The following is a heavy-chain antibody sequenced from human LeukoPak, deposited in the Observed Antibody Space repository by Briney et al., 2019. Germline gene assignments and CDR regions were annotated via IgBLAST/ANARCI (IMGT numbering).Heavy chain of an antibody. CDR2: ISAYNGNT. V-gene: IGHV1-18*01. Sequence: ASVKVSCKASGYTFTSYGISWVRQAPGQGLEWMGWISAYNGNTNYAQKLQGRVTMTTDTSTSTAYMELRSLRSDDTAVYYCARSGYRDYYYYYSMDVWGKGTTVTVSS. CDR3: ARSGYRDYYYYYSMDV. CDR1: GYTFTSYG. J-gene: IGHJ6*03. D-gene: IGHD3-22*01.